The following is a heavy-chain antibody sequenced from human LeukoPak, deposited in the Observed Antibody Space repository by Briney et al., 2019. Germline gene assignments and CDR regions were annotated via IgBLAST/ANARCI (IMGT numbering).Heavy chain of an antibody. CDR1: RITSSSYW. CDR3: ARSHDSSGYSPDAFDI. J-gene: IGHJ3*02. V-gene: IGHV3-74*01. CDR2: INSDGSST. Sequence: PGGSLRLSCAASRITSSSYWMHWVRQAPGKGLVWVSRINSDGSSTSYADSVRGRFTISRDNAKNTLYLQMNSLRAEDTAVYFCARSHDSSGYSPDAFDIWGQGTMVTVSS. D-gene: IGHD3-22*01.